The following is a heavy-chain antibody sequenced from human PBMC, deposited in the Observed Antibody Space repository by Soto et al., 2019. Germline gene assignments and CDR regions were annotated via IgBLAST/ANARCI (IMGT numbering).Heavy chain of an antibody. CDR3: ARSQGSSTSLEIYYYYYYGMDV. V-gene: IGHV1-69*01. CDR1: GGTFGSYA. D-gene: IGHD2-2*01. Sequence: QVQLVQSGAEVKKPGSSVKVSCKASGGTFGSYAISWVRQAPGHGLEWMGGIIPIPGTANYAQKFQGRVKIAADESTSTAYMELSSLRSEDTAVYYCARSQGSSTSLEIYYYYYYGMDVWGQGTMVTVSS. CDR2: IIPIPGTA. J-gene: IGHJ6*02.